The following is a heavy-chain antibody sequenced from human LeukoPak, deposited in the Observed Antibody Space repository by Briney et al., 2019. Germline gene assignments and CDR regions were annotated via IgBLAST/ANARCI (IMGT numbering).Heavy chain of an antibody. J-gene: IGHJ4*02. CDR3: ASLPQSIAARPYFDY. D-gene: IGHD6-6*01. CDR2: INPNSGGT. V-gene: IGHV1-2*02. CDR1: GYTFTGYY. Sequence: ASVKVSCKASGYTFTGYYMHWVRQAPGQGLEWMGWINPNSGGTNYAQKYQGRVTMTRDTSISTAYMELSRLRSDDTAVYYCASLPQSIAARPYFDYWGQGTLVTVSS.